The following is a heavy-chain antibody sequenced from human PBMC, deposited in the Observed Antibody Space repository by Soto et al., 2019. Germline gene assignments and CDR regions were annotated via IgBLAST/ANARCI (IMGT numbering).Heavy chain of an antibody. V-gene: IGHV4-34*01. D-gene: IGHD3-16*02. CDR3: ARGVVNDYVWGSYRYTFDY. CDR1: GGSFSDYY. CDR2: INPSGST. J-gene: IGHJ4*02. Sequence: SETLSLTCAVYGGSFSDYYWSWIRQPPGKGLEWTGEINPSGSTNYNPSLKSRVTISLDTSKNQFSLKLSSVTAADTAVYYCARGVVNDYVWGSYRYTFDYWGQGTLVTVS.